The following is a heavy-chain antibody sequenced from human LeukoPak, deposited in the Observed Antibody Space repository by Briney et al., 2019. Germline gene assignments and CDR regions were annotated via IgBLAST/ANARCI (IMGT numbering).Heavy chain of an antibody. D-gene: IGHD1-26*01. Sequence: GGSLRLSCAASGFTFSSYWMHWVRQAPGKGLVWVSRINSDGSSTSYADSVKGRFTISRDNSKNTLYLQMNSLRAEDTAVYYCAGRSGSYYGYYYYYGMDVWGQGTTVTVSS. J-gene: IGHJ6*02. CDR2: INSDGSST. CDR1: GFTFSSYW. CDR3: AGRSGSYYGYYYYYGMDV. V-gene: IGHV3-74*01.